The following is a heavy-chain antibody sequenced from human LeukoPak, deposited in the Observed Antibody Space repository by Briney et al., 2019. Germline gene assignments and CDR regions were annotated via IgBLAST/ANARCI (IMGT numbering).Heavy chain of an antibody. Sequence: GGSLRLSCAAPGFTFRSYNMNWVRQAPGKGLEWVSSISRSSDYIYYADSVKGRFTISRDNAKNSLYLQMNSLRAEDTAVYYCAREELSYWGQGTLVTVSS. CDR3: AREELSY. CDR2: ISRSSDYI. D-gene: IGHD1-26*01. J-gene: IGHJ4*02. V-gene: IGHV3-21*01. CDR1: GFTFRSYN.